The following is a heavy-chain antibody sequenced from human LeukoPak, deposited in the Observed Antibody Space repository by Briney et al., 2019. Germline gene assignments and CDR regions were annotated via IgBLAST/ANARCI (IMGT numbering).Heavy chain of an antibody. CDR2: IKQGGSEK. J-gene: IGHJ4*02. Sequence: PGRSLRLSCAASGFTFSSYWMTWVRQDPGKGREWVAKIKQGGSEKYYVDSVKGRFTISRDNAKNSLYLQMNSLGAEDTAVYYCARRGTSSSWAHFDYWGQGTLVTVSS. CDR1: GFTFSSYW. V-gene: IGHV3-7*05. D-gene: IGHD6-13*01. CDR3: ARRGTSSSWAHFDY.